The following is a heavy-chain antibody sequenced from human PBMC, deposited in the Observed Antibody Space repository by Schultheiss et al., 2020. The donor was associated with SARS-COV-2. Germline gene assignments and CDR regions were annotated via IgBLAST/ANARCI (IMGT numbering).Heavy chain of an antibody. J-gene: IGHJ4*02. D-gene: IGHD2-2*02. V-gene: IGHV4-4*07. CDR3: ARGFQGPPYCSSTSCYTGPLYFDF. CDR2: IYTSGST. Sequence: SQTLSLTCTVSGGSISSYYWSWIRQPAGKGLEWIGRIYTSGSTNYNPSLKSRVTMSVDTSKNQFSLKLSSVTAADTAVYYCARGFQGPPYCSSTSCYTGPLYFDFLGQGALVTVSS. CDR1: GGSISSYY.